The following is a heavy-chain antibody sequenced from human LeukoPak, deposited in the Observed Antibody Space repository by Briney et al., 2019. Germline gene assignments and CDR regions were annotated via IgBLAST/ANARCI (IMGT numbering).Heavy chain of an antibody. J-gene: IGHJ4*02. CDR3: ARERGGHYYDY. CDR1: GYTFTSYY. V-gene: IGHV1-46*01. CDR2: INPSGGST. D-gene: IGHD3-16*01. Sequence: GASVKVSCKTSGYTFTSYYMHWVRQAPGQGLEWMGIINPSGGSTSYAQKFQGRVTMTRDTSTSTVYVELSSLRSEDTAVYYCARERGGHYYDYWGQGTLVTVSS.